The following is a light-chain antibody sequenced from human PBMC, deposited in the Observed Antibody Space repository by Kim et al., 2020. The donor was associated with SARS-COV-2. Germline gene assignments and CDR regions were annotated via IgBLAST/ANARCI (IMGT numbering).Light chain of an antibody. CDR2: DAS. V-gene: IGKV3-11*01. CDR1: QSVGSQ. CDR3: QQRTTSIT. J-gene: IGKJ4*01. Sequence: SLSPGERATLSCKASQSVGSQLAWYQQKPGQPPRLLIYDASNRAAGIPARLSGSGSGTDFTLTISSLEPEDFAVYYCQQRTTSITFGGGTKVDIK.